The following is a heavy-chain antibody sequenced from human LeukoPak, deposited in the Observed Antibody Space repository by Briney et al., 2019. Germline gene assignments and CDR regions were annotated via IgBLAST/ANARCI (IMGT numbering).Heavy chain of an antibody. V-gene: IGHV1-46*01. CDR1: GYXFSNYY. D-gene: IGHD3-22*01. CDR2: INSGGGTT. CDR3: AREAADSSGYYAY. J-gene: IGHJ4*02. Sequence: ASVKVSCKPSGYXFSNYYIHWVREAPGQGHEWMGIINSGGGTTSYAQKFEGRVTMTRDTSTSTVYMELRSLRSEDTAVYYCAREAADSSGYYAYWGQGSLVIVSS.